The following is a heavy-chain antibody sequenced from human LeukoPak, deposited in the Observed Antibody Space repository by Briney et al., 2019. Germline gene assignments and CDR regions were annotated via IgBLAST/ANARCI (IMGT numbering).Heavy chain of an antibody. CDR1: GGSISSGGYY. CDR3: AXRGPVVVVAATPSLYYFDY. V-gene: IGHV4-31*03. Sequence: PSETLSLTCTVSGGSISSGGYYWSWIRQHPGKGLEWIGYIYYSGSTYYNPSLKSRVTISVDTSKNQFSLKLSSVTAADTAVYYCAXRGPVVVVAATPSLYYFDYWGQGTLVTVSS. J-gene: IGHJ4*02. CDR2: IYYSGST. D-gene: IGHD2-15*01.